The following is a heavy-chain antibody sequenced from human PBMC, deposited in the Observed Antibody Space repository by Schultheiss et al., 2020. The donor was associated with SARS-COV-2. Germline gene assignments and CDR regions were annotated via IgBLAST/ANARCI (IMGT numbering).Heavy chain of an antibody. CDR1: GGSISSYY. J-gene: IGHJ6*02. CDR2: IRYRGST. D-gene: IGHD3-3*01. V-gene: IGHV4-59*08. CDR3: AIWSLEWLLSVDYYGMDV. Sequence: SETLSLTCTVSGGSISSYYWTWIRQPPGKGLEWIGRIRYRGSTNYNPSLKSRVTISVDTSKNQFSLKLSSVTAADTAVYYSAIWSLEWLLSVDYYGMDVWGQGTTVTVSS.